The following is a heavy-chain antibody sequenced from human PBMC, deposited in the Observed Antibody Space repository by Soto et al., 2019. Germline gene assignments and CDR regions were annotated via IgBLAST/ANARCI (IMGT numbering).Heavy chain of an antibody. CDR2: IHHSGIS. CDR3: ARDKITGLFDY. CDR1: GGSLSDSF. D-gene: IGHD2-8*02. Sequence: SSETLSLTCTVSGGSLSDSFWNWICQPPGKGLEWIGEIHHSGISNYNPSLKSRVTISVDTSKNQFSLKLTSVTAADTAVYYCARDKITGLFDYWGQGTLVTVSS. J-gene: IGHJ4*02. V-gene: IGHV4-34*01.